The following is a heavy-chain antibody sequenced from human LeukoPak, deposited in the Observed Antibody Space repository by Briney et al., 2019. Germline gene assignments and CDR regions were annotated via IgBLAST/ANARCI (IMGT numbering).Heavy chain of an antibody. CDR2: IYTSGST. D-gene: IGHD3-22*01. CDR3: ASSADSSGYYY. V-gene: IGHV4-4*09. CDR1: GGSISSYY. J-gene: IGHJ4*02. Sequence: SETLSLTCTVSGGSISSYYWSWIRQPPGKGLEWIGYIYTSGSTNYNPSLKSRVTISVDTSKNQFSLKLSSVTAADTAVYYCASSADSSGYYYWGQGTLDTASS.